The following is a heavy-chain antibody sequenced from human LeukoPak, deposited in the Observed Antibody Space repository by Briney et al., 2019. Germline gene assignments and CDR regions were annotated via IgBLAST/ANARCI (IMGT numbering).Heavy chain of an antibody. CDR1: GFTFRDYY. J-gene: IGHJ3*02. CDR3: ARAFNDGFDI. CDR2: ISSSGTRT. V-gene: IGHV3-11*04. Sequence: GGSLRLSCAASGFTFRDYYMAWIRQAPGKGLEWVSYISSSGTRTYNADSVTGRFTISRDNAKNSLYLQMDSLRAEDTAVYYCARAFNDGFDIWGQGTMVTVSS.